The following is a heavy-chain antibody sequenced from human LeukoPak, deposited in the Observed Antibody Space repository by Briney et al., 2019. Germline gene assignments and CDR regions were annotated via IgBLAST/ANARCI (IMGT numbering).Heavy chain of an antibody. J-gene: IGHJ3*02. V-gene: IGHV1-69*13. Sequence: GASVKVSCKASGYTFSGYYIHWVRQAPGQGLECMGGIIPIFGTANYAQKFQGRVTITADESTSTAYMELSSLRYEDTAVYYCARVWCSGGSCYSSRGAFDIWGQGTMVTVSS. D-gene: IGHD2-15*01. CDR2: IIPIFGTA. CDR1: GYTFSGYY. CDR3: ARVWCSGGSCYSSRGAFDI.